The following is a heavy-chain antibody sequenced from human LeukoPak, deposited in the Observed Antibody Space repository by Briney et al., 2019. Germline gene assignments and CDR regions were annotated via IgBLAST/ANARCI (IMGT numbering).Heavy chain of an antibody. V-gene: IGHV4-59*01. CDR2: AHHSGT. CDR3: ARWSEQVLAFDI. Sequence: SETLSLTCSASGASMNNYYWNWIRQPPGKGLEWIGFAHHSGTHYNPSLRSRVTASLDTSKNQVSLRLTSVTAADTAVYYCARWSEQVLAFDIWGQRTMVTVSS. J-gene: IGHJ3*02. CDR1: GASMNNYY. D-gene: IGHD1/OR15-1a*01.